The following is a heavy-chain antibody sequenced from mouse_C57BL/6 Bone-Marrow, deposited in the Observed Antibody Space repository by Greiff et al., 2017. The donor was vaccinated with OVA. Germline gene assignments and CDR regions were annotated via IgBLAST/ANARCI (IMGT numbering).Heavy chain of an antibody. CDR1: GFTFSSYG. J-gene: IGHJ2*01. CDR2: ISSGGSYT. CDR3: ARHGDYGSFFYY. V-gene: IGHV5-6*01. Sequence: EVKLVESGGDLVKPGGSLKLSCAASGFTFSSYGMSWVRQTPDKRLEWVATISSGGSYTYYPDSVKGRFTISRDNATNTLYLQMSSLKSEDTASYYCARHGDYGSFFYYWGQGTTLTVSS. D-gene: IGHD1-1*01.